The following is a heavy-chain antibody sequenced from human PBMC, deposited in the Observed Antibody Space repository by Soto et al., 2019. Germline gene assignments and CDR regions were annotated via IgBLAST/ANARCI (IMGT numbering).Heavy chain of an antibody. V-gene: IGHV1-3*01. CDR1: GYTFTNNV. J-gene: IGHJ4*02. Sequence: QVHLVQSGAEVKKPGASVKVSCRTSGYTFTNNVIHWVRQAPGQRLEWIGWVNAGNDNTKWSREFQGRLTLTKETSATTAYMELSSLTPEDTAIYFCAREVPYGYSRFDYWGQGTLVTVSS. CDR2: VNAGNDNT. D-gene: IGHD5-18*01. CDR3: AREVPYGYSRFDY.